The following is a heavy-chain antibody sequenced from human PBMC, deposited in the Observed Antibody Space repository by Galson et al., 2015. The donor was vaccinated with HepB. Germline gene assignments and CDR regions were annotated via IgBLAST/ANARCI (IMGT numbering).Heavy chain of an antibody. J-gene: IGHJ3*02. CDR2: ISGSGGST. D-gene: IGHD6-13*01. CDR3: AKRWSSSWYTGDAFDI. Sequence: SLRLSCAASGFTFSSYAMSWVRQAPGKGLEWVSAISGSGGSTYYADSVKGRFTISRDNSKNTLYLQMNSLRAEDTAVYYCAKRWSSSWYTGDAFDIWGQGTMFTVSS. V-gene: IGHV3-23*01. CDR1: GFTFSSYA.